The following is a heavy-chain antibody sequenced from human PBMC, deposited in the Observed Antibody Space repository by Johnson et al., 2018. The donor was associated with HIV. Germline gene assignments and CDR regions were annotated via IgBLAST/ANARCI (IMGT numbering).Heavy chain of an antibody. D-gene: IGHD6-6*01. V-gene: IGHV3-30-3*01. Sequence: GFTFSSYAMHWVRQAPGKGLEWVAVISYDGSNKYYADSVKGRFTISRDNSKNTLYLQMNSLRAEDTAVYYCARDLSRGGIAARLGAFDIWGQGTLVTVSS. J-gene: IGHJ3*02. CDR1: GFTFSSYA. CDR2: ISYDGSNK. CDR3: ARDLSRGGIAARLGAFDI.